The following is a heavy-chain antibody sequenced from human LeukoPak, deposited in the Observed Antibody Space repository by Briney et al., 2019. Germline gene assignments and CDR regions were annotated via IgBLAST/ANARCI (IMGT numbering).Heavy chain of an antibody. D-gene: IGHD1-26*01. V-gene: IGHV3-48*01. J-gene: IGHJ4*02. CDR2: ISSSSSTI. Sequence: GGSLILSCAASGFTFSSYSMNWVRQAPGKGLEWVSYISSSSSTIYYADSVKGRFTISRDNAKNSLYLQMNSLRAEDTAVYYCARDVGGSLDYWGQGTLVTVSS. CDR3: ARDVGGSLDY. CDR1: GFTFSSYS.